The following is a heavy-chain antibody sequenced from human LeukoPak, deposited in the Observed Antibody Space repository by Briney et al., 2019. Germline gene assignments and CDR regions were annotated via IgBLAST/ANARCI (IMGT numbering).Heavy chain of an antibody. V-gene: IGHV1-2*02. Sequence: ASVKVSCKASGHTFTSYDINWVRQATGQGLEWMGWINPNSGGTNYAQKFQGRVTMTRDTSISTAYMELSRLRSDDTAVYYCARDKKWETKFDYWGQGTLVTVSS. CDR3: ARDKKWETKFDY. J-gene: IGHJ4*02. CDR1: GHTFTSYD. D-gene: IGHD1-26*01. CDR2: INPNSGGT.